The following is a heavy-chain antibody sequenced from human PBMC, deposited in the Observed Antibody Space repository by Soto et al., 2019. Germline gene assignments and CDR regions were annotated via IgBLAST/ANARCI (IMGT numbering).Heavy chain of an antibody. D-gene: IGHD6-13*01. V-gene: IGHV3-23*01. J-gene: IGHJ4*02. CDR2: LSDSGGSI. Sequence: GVSLRLSYTASGFTFSRQAMTWVRQAPGKGLEWVSGLSDSGGSIYYADSVKGRFTISRDNSMNTLYLQMNTLRAEDTAIYYCAKVSSSWYAGFFDLWGQGT. CDR1: GFTFSRQA. CDR3: AKVSSSWYAGFFDL.